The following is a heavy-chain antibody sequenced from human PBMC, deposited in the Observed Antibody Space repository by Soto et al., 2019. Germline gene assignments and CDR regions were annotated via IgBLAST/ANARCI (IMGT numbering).Heavy chain of an antibody. Sequence: GGSLRLSCAASGFTFSSYNMNWVRQAPGKGLEWVSSISSSSSYIYYADSVEGRFTISRDNAKNSLYLQMNSLRAEDTAVYYCARDQLYYNDISGRPLNAFDVWGQGTMVTVSS. J-gene: IGHJ3*01. D-gene: IGHD3-22*01. CDR2: ISSSSSYI. V-gene: IGHV3-21*01. CDR3: ARDQLYYNDISGRPLNAFDV. CDR1: GFTFSSYN.